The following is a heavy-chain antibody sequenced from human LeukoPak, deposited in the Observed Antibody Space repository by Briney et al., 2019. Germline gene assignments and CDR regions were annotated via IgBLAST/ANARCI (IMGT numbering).Heavy chain of an antibody. V-gene: IGHV3-15*01. J-gene: IGHJ4*02. CDR1: GFTFNNAW. CDR2: IKTRRDDETT. CDR3: VAGVGIGDFDY. Sequence: GGSLRLSCEASGFTFNNAWMSWVRQAPGQGLEWVGRIKTRRDDETTDYAAPDKGRFILSRDDSKNTLYLQMNSLKSDDTAVYYCVAGVGIGDFDYWGQGTLGTVSS. D-gene: IGHD2-21*01.